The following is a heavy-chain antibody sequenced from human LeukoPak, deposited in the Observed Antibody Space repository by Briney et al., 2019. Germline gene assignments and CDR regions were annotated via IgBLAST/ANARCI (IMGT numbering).Heavy chain of an antibody. V-gene: IGHV1-3*01. CDR1: GYTFTSYA. J-gene: IGHJ4*02. CDR2: INAGNGNT. CDR3: ARGYCSGGSCGGGDYDFDY. D-gene: IGHD2-15*01. Sequence: ASVKVSCKASGYTFTSYAMHWVRQAPGQRLEWMGWINAGNGNTKYSQKFQGRVTITRDTSASTAYMGLSSLRSEDTAVYYCARGYCSGGSCGGGDYDFDYWGQGTLVTVSS.